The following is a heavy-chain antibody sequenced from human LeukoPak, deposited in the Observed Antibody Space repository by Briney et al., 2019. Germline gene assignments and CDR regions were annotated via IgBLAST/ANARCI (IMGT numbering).Heavy chain of an antibody. CDR1: GSMFTNYW. CDR2: IYPGDSDT. D-gene: IGHD1-14*01. J-gene: IGHJ4*02. Sequence: GASLQISCQGSGSMFTNYWIGWGRQLPGKGLEWMGIIYPGDSDTRYSPSFQGQVTISADKSISTAYLQWSSLKASDTAMYYCARPWGVTPYYFDYWGQGTLVTVSS. V-gene: IGHV5-51*01. CDR3: ARPWGVTPYYFDY.